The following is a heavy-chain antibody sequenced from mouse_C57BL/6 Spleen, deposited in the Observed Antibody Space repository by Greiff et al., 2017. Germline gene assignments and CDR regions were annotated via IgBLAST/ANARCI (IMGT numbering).Heavy chain of an antibody. V-gene: IGHV2-2*01. CDR3: ARVDSSGAMDY. J-gene: IGHJ4*01. Sequence: VQLQQSGPGLVQPSQSLSITCPVSGFSLTSYGVHWVRQSPGKGLEWLGVIWSGGSTDYNAAFISRLSISKDNSKSQVFFKMNSLQADDTAIYYCARVDSSGAMDYWGQGTSVTVSA. CDR2: IWSGGST. CDR1: GFSLTSYG. D-gene: IGHD3-2*01.